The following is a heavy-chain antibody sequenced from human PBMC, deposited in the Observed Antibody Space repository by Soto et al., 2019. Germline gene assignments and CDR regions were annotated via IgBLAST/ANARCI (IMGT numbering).Heavy chain of an antibody. CDR1: GFTFSGYA. V-gene: IGHV3-23*01. Sequence: EVQLLESGGGLVQPGGSLRLSCAASGFTFSGYAMSWVRQASGKGLEWVAGITDDGVGTYYADSVKGRFSISKDNSKNTLYLQMNGLRADDTALYYCAKFKAGTYEKYHFDYWGQGTLVTVSS. D-gene: IGHD3-10*01. CDR2: ITDDGVGT. CDR3: AKFKAGTYEKYHFDY. J-gene: IGHJ4*02.